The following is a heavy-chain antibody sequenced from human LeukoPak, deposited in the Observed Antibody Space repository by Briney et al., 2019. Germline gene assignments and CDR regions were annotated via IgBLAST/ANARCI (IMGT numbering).Heavy chain of an antibody. V-gene: IGHV1-2*02. D-gene: IGHD6-19*01. CDR1: GYTFTDYY. J-gene: IGHJ4*02. CDR2: INPKSGDT. CDR3: VRDLTGGSGD. Sequence: ASVKVSCKASGYTFTDYYMHWVRQTPGQTFEWLAWINPKSGDTHYTQKFQGRVTVTTDTSITSVYMELSGLQSDDTAVYYCVRDLTGGSGDWGQGTLVTVSS.